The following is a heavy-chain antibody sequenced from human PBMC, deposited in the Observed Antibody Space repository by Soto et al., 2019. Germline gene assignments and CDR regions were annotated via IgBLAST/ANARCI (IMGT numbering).Heavy chain of an antibody. Sequence: PLEILSLTCTVSGGSISSYYLSWIRQSPGKGLEWIGYIHYSGSTKSNPSLKSRVTISVDTSRNQVSLKLSSVTAADSAVYFCARARYQLLHPYYYGMDVWGQGTTVTAP. CDR2: IHYSGST. D-gene: IGHD2-2*01. CDR1: GGSISSYY. J-gene: IGHJ6*02. V-gene: IGHV4-59*01. CDR3: ARARYQLLHPYYYGMDV.